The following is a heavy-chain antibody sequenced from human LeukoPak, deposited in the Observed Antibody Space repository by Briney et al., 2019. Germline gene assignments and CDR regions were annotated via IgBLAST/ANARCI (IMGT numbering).Heavy chain of an antibody. J-gene: IGHJ4*02. Sequence: SDTLSLTCGVSGGSISGTNWWSWVRQPPGQGLEWIGEISLRGLTNYNPSLRSRLTMSLDESKNQVSLNLTSVTAADTAVYYCSRESGPFSPFGFWGQGTLVSVHS. D-gene: IGHD1-26*01. CDR2: ISLRGLT. CDR3: SRESGPFSPFGF. V-gene: IGHV4-4*02. CDR1: GGSISGTNW.